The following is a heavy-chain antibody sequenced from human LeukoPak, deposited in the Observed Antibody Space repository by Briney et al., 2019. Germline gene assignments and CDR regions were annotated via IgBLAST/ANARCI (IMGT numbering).Heavy chain of an antibody. CDR2: IYSDGTT. CDR1: GFTVSSHY. V-gene: IGHV3-66*01. Sequence: GGSLRLSCAASGFTVSSHYMSWVRQAPGAGLEWVSIIYSDGTTYHADSVRGRFTISRDNSKNTLYLQMNSLRAEDTAVYYCASDRPPFDYWGQGTLVTVSS. D-gene: IGHD1-14*01. CDR3: ASDRPPFDY. J-gene: IGHJ4*02.